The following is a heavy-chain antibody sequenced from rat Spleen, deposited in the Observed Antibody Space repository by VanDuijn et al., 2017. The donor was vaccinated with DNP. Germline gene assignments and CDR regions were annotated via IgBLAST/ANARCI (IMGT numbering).Heavy chain of an antibody. CDR2: LTSSGGST. Sequence: EVQLVESGGDLVQPGRSLKLSCVASGFTFSSYWMYWIRQAPGTGLEWVASLTSSGGSTSYPDSVKGRFTISRDNAKNTLYLQMNSLRSEDTATYYCARSGRWAAMDAWGQGTSVTVSS. J-gene: IGHJ4*01. CDR1: GFTFSSYW. V-gene: IGHV5-31*01. D-gene: IGHD4-6*01. CDR3: ARSGRWAAMDA.